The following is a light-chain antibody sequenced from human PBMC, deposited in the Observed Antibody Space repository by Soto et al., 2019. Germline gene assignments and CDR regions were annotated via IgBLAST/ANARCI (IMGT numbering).Light chain of an antibody. Sequence: MTQSPSTLSASVGDRVTITCRASQSISSNYLAWYQQKPGQAPRLLIYGASTRATGIPARFSGSGSGTEFTLTISSLQSEDFAVYYCQQYNNWPAITFGQGTRLEIK. J-gene: IGKJ5*01. CDR2: GAS. CDR3: QQYNNWPAIT. CDR1: QSISSN. V-gene: IGKV3D-15*01.